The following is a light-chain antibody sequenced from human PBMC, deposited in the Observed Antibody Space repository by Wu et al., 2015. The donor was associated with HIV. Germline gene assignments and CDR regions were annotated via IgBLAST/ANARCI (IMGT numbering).Light chain of an antibody. J-gene: IGKJ1*01. CDR1: QSVETY. CDR2: ATS. Sequence: DIQMTQSPSSLSASVGDRVTITCRARQSVETYLNWYQHKPGKAPKLLIYATSTLHGGVPSRFSGSGSETHFTLTIDSLQPEDFATYYCQQVFNTPWTFGQGTKVEVK. CDR3: QQVFNTPWT. V-gene: IGKV1-39*01.